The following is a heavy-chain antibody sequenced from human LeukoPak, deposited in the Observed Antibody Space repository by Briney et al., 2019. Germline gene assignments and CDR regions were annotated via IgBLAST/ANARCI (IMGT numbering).Heavy chain of an antibody. D-gene: IGHD3-10*01. CDR2: INPSGGST. J-gene: IGHJ4*02. CDR3: ARGGLLWFGELLA. V-gene: IGHV1-46*01. Sequence: GASVKVSCKASGGTFSSYAISWVRQAPGQGLEWMGIINPSGGSTSYAQKFQGRVTMTRDTSTSTVYMELSSLRSEDTAVYYCARGGLLWFGELLAWGQGTLVTVSS. CDR1: GGTFSSYA.